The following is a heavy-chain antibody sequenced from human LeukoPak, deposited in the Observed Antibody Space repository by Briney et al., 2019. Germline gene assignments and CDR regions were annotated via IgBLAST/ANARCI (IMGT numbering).Heavy chain of an antibody. CDR3: ARGHDYGDYVPGNDAFDI. J-gene: IGHJ3*02. CDR1: GYTFTSYA. D-gene: IGHD4-17*01. CDR2: INAGNGNT. V-gene: IGHV1-3*01. Sequence: ASVKVSCKASGYTFTSYAMHWVRQAPGQRLEWMGWINAGNGNTKYSQKFQGRVTITRDTSASTAYMELSSLRSEDTAVYYCARGHDYGDYVPGNDAFDIWGQGTMVTVSS.